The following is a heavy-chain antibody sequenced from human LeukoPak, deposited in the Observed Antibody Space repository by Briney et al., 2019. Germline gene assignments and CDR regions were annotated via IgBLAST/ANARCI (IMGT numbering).Heavy chain of an antibody. CDR1: GFTFSSYA. Sequence: SGGSLRLSCAASGFTFSSYAMSWVRQAPGKGLEWVSAISGSGGSTYYADSVKGRFTISRDNAKNSLYLQMNSLRAEDTAVYYCVGHSSSKDSSSWFEGAYYYMDVWGKGTTVTVSS. J-gene: IGHJ6*03. CDR2: ISGSGGST. D-gene: IGHD6-13*01. CDR3: VGHSSSKDSSSWFEGAYYYMDV. V-gene: IGHV3-23*01.